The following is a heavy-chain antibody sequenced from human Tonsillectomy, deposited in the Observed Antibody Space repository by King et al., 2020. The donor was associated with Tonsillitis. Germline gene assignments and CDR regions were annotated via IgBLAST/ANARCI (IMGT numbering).Heavy chain of an antibody. D-gene: IGHD2/OR15-2a*01. CDR3: AKYVPPFFDY. CDR2: IYYTGGTYGST. CDR1: GASFSSGGYY. J-gene: IGHJ4*02. Sequence: VQLQESGPGLVKPSQTLSLTCTVSGASFSSGGYYWSWIRQHPGKGLEWIGYIYYTGGTYGSTYYNPSLTSRVTISVDSSKNQFSLKLLSVTAADTAVYYCAKYVPPFFDYWGRGTLVTVSS. V-gene: IGHV4-31*03.